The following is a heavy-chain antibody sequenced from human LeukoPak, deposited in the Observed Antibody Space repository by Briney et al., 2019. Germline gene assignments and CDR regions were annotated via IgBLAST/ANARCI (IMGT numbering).Heavy chain of an antibody. CDR3: ARDAEWELPYYFDY. V-gene: IGHV1-18*01. CDR1: GYTFTSYG. D-gene: IGHD1-26*01. CDR2: ISAYNGNT. J-gene: IGHJ4*02. Sequence: ASVTVSCKASGYTFTSYGISWVRQAPGQGLEWMGWISAYNGNTNYAQKLQGRVTMTTDTSTSTAYMELRSLRSDDTAVYYCARDAEWELPYYFDYWGQGTLVTVSS.